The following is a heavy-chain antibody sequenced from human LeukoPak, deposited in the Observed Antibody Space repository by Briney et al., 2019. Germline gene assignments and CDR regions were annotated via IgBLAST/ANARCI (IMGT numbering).Heavy chain of an antibody. Sequence: ASVKVSCKASGGTFSSYAISWVRQAPGQGLEWMGWISAYNGNTNYAQKLQGRVTMTTDTSTSTAYMELRSLRSDDTAVYYCARDRLPGIAAAGRTGNDYWGQGTLVTVSS. CDR1: GGTFSSYA. V-gene: IGHV1-18*01. J-gene: IGHJ4*02. CDR3: ARDRLPGIAAAGRTGNDY. D-gene: IGHD6-13*01. CDR2: ISAYNGNT.